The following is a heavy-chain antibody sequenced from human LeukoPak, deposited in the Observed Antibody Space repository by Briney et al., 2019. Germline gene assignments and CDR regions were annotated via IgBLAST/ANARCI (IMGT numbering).Heavy chain of an antibody. V-gene: IGHV3-23*01. CDR1: GFTFNTYS. CDR3: DGADF. J-gene: IGHJ4*02. Sequence: GGSLRLSCAASGFTFNTYSMNWARQAPGKGLEWVSTISDSGGGTYYADSVKGRFTISRDNSKNTLYLQMNSLRADDAAVYYCDGADFWGQGTLVTVSS. CDR2: ISDSGGGT.